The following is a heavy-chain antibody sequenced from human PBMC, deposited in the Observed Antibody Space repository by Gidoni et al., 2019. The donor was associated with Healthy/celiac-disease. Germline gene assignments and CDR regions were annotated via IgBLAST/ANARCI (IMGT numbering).Heavy chain of an antibody. CDR2: INHSGST. Sequence: QVQLQQWGAGLLKPSETLSLTCAVYGGSFSGYYWSWIRQPPGKGLEWIGEINHSGSTNYNPSLKSRVTISEETPKNKFSLKLSSVTAADTAVYYCARGGPGIAARARYYYGMDVWGKGTTVTVSS. J-gene: IGHJ6*04. CDR3: ARGGPGIAARARYYYGMDV. CDR1: GGSFSGYY. D-gene: IGHD6-6*01. V-gene: IGHV4-34*01.